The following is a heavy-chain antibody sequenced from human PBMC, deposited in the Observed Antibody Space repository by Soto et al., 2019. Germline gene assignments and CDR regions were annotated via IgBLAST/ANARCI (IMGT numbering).Heavy chain of an antibody. CDR2: ISGSGGST. CDR1: GFTFSSYA. CDR3: ASAAREYYYYGMDV. Sequence: EVQLLESGGGLVQPGGSLRLSCAASGFTFSSYAMSWVRQAPGKGLEWVSAISGSGGSTYYADSVKGRFTISRDNSKNTLYLQMHSLRAEDTAVYYCASAAREYYYYGMDVWGQGTTVTVSS. V-gene: IGHV3-23*01. J-gene: IGHJ6*02.